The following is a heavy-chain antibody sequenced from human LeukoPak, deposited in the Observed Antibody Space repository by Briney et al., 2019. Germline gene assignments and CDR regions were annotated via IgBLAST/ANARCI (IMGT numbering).Heavy chain of an antibody. V-gene: IGHV1-2*02. J-gene: IGHJ4*02. D-gene: IGHD6-19*01. CDR2: INPNSGGT. CDR3: ARNIQEQWLVQGY. CDR1: GYTFTDYY. Sequence: EPSVKVSCKASGYTFTDYYMHWVRQAPGQGLEWMGWINPNSGGTNYAQKFQGRVTMTRDTSISTAYMEVSRLRSDDTAVYYCARNIQEQWLVQGYWGQGTLVTVSS.